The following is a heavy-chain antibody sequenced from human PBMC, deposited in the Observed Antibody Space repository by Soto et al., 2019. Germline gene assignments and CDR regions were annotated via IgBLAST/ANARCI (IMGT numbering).Heavy chain of an antibody. V-gene: IGHV1-58*02. CDR2: IVVGSGNT. CDR1: GLTFTISA. CDR3: AADGGYSGYDYPYYFDY. D-gene: IGHD5-12*01. Sequence: GASVEVSCKASGLTFTISAMRWVRQARGQRLEWIGWIVVGSGNTNYAQKFQERVTITRDMSTSTAYMELSSLRSEDTAVYYCAADGGYSGYDYPYYFDYWGQGTLVTVSS. J-gene: IGHJ4*02.